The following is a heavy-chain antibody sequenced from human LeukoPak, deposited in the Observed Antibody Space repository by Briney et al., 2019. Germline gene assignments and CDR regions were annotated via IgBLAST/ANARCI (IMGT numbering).Heavy chain of an antibody. J-gene: IGHJ4*02. Sequence: GGSLRLSCAASGFTFSSYAMSWVRQAPGKGLEWVSAISGSGGSTYYADSVKGRFTISRDNSKNTLYLQMNSLRAEDTAVYYCADYDSSGYQNLDYWGQGTLVTVSS. CDR2: ISGSGGST. D-gene: IGHD3-22*01. CDR1: GFTFSSYA. V-gene: IGHV3-23*01. CDR3: ADYDSSGYQNLDY.